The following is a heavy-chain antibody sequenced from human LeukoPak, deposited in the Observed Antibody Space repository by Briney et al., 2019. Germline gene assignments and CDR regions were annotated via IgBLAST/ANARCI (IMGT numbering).Heavy chain of an antibody. J-gene: IGHJ5*02. CDR3: ARAGDVSGYYYGDWFDP. CDR2: INPKSGGT. V-gene: IGHV1-2*02. Sequence: GASVKVSCKASGYTFTGYYMHWVRQAPGQGLEWMGWINPKSGGTYYAQKFQARFTMTTDTSISTAYMYLSGLRSDDTAIYYCARAGDVSGYYYGDWFDPWGQGTLVTVSS. D-gene: IGHD3-22*01. CDR1: GYTFTGYY.